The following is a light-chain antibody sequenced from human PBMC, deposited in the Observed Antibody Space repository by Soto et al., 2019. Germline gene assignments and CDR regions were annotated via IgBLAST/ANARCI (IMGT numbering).Light chain of an antibody. V-gene: IGKV4-1*01. J-gene: IGKJ2*01. Sequence: DIVMTQSPDSLAVSLGERATINCKSSQSVLYSSNNKNYLAWFQQKPGQPPKLLIYWASTREFGVPDRFSGSGSGTDFTLTISSLQAEDVAVYYCQQHFATPHTFGQGTKLEIK. CDR1: QSVLYSSNNKNY. CDR2: WAS. CDR3: QQHFATPHT.